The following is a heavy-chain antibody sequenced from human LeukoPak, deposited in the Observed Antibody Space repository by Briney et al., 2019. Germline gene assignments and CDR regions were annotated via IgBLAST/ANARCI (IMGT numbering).Heavy chain of an antibody. J-gene: IGHJ4*01. V-gene: IGHV3-74*03. CDR3: ARDYDPDYYDSSGYSDY. Sequence: PGGSLRLSCAASGFYFSSNWMHWVRQAPGKGPLWFSRINSDGSSTKYADTVEGRFVISRDNARNILYLQMNSLRAEDTAVYYCARDYDPDYYDSSGYSDYWGQGTRVTVSS. CDR1: GFYFSSNW. CDR2: INSDGSST. D-gene: IGHD3-22*01.